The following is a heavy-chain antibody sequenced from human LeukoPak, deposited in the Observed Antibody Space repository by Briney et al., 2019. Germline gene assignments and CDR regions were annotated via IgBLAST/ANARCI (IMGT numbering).Heavy chain of an antibody. CDR3: ARSPYYYYGVDV. CDR2: IYYSGSS. J-gene: IGHJ6*02. Sequence: PSGTLSLTCTVSGGSISTYYWSWIRQPPGKGLEWIGYIYYSGSSNYNPSLKSRVTLSVDTSKNQFSLKVSSVTAADTAVYYCARSPYYYYGVDVWGQGTTVTVSS. CDR1: GGSISTYY. V-gene: IGHV4-59*01.